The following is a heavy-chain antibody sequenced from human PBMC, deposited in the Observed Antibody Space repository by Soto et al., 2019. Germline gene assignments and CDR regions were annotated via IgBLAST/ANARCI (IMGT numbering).Heavy chain of an antibody. V-gene: IGHV3-30-3*01. CDR2: ISYDGSNK. CDR1: VFTFSSYA. D-gene: IGHD3-16*01. J-gene: IGHJ6*02. CDR3: ARDGFVGGSDYYYGMDV. Sequence: VGSLRLSCASSVFTFSSYAMHCVRHSPGKGLEWVAVISYDGSNKYYADSVKGRFTISRDNSKNTLYLQMNSLRAEDTAVYYCARDGFVGGSDYYYGMDVLGQGTTVSVS.